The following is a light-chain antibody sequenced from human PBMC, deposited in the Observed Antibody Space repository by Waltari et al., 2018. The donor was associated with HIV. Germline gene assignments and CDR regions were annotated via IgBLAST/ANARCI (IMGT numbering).Light chain of an antibody. Sequence: QSVLTPPPSVSAAPGHKVTISYPVSGTNLGDHYVSWYQQVPGTAPKVLIYDNNKRPSGILDRFSGSKSGTSATLGITGLQTGDEADYYCGTWDSSLSAVVFGGGTKLTVL. J-gene: IGLJ2*01. CDR1: GTNLGDHY. CDR2: DNN. V-gene: IGLV1-51*01. CDR3: GTWDSSLSAVV.